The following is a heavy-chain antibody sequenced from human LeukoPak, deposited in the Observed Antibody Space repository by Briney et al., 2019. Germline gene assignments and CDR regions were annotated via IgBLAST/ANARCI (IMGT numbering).Heavy chain of an antibody. Sequence: NPGGSLRLSCAASGFTFSSYSMNWVRQAPGKGLEWVSSISSSSSYIYYADSVKGRFTISRDNAKNSLYLQMNSLRAEDTAVYYCASQGSSLFQHWGQGTLVTVSS. J-gene: IGHJ1*01. CDR3: ASQGSSLFQH. CDR2: ISSSSSYI. V-gene: IGHV3-21*01. CDR1: GFTFSSYS. D-gene: IGHD1-26*01.